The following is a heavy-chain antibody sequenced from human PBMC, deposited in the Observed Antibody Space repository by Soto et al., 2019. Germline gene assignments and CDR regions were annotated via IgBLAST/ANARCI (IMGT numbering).Heavy chain of an antibody. CDR3: AREKVPSGLSGYYSCFDY. J-gene: IGHJ4*02. D-gene: IGHD3-3*01. V-gene: IGHV3-33*01. Sequence: PGGSLRLSCAASGFTFSSYGMHWVRQAPGKGLEWVAVIWYDGSNKYYADSVKGRFTISRDNSKNTLYLQMNSLRAEDTAVYYCAREKVPSGLSGYYSCFDYWGQGTLVTVSS. CDR2: IWYDGSNK. CDR1: GFTFSSYG.